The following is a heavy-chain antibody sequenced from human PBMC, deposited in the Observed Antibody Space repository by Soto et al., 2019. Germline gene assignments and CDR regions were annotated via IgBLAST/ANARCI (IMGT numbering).Heavy chain of an antibody. V-gene: IGHV4-31*03. D-gene: IGHD3-3*01. CDR2: IYYSGRT. J-gene: IGHJ4*02. Sequence: SSTXSLTCTFSVCCINIGCYYLRWIRQHPGKGLEWIGYIYYSGRTYYNPSLKSRVTISIDTSKNQFSLKMSSVTAAATAVYYCARATTIFGILHVFEYWGQGTLVKVYS. CDR3: ARATTIFGILHVFEY. CDR1: VCCINIGCYY.